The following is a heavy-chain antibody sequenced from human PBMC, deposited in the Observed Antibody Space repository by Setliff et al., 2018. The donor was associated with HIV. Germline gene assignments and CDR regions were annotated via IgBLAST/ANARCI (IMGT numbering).Heavy chain of an antibody. CDR2: ISPSNGNT. J-gene: IGHJ3*01. CDR3: ARPRVFDSFDV. V-gene: IGHV1-18*01. CDR1: GYTFSDYG. Sequence: ASVKVSCKTSGYTFSDYGMSWVRQAPGQGLTWMAWISPSNGNTEYAPKFQGRVIMTLDTSISTAYLEIPRLTSDDAAVYYCARPRVFDSFDVWGQGTMVTVSS.